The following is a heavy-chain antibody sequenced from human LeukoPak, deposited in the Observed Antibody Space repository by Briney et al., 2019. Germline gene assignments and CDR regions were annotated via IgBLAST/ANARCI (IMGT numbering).Heavy chain of an antibody. CDR3: AKLTAYGGNSGAFDY. V-gene: IGHV3-9*01. D-gene: IGHD4-23*01. Sequence: PGGSLRLSCAASGFTFDDYAMHWVRQAPGKGLGWVSGISWNSGSIGYADSVKGRFTISRDNAKNSLYLQMNSLRAEDTALYYCAKLTAYGGNSGAFDYWGQGTLVTVSS. CDR2: ISWNSGSI. J-gene: IGHJ4*02. CDR1: GFTFDDYA.